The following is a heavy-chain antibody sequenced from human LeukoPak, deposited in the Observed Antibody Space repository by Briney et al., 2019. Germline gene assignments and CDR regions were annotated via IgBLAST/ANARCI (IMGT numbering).Heavy chain of an antibody. Sequence: SETLSLTCTVSGGSISSYYWSWIRQPAGKGLEWIGRIYTSGSTNYNPSLKSRVTISVDTSKNQFSLKLSSVTAADTAVYYCASSIGEVVPAATSDAFDIWGQGTMVTVSS. CDR1: GGSISSYY. J-gene: IGHJ3*02. V-gene: IGHV4-4*07. CDR2: IYTSGST. CDR3: ASSIGEVVPAATSDAFDI. D-gene: IGHD2-2*01.